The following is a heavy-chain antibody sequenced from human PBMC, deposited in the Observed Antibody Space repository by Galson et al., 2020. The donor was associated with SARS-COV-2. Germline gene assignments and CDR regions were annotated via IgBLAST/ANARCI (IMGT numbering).Heavy chain of an antibody. J-gene: IGHJ1*01. V-gene: IGHV4-31*03. D-gene: IGHD2-8*02. CDR1: GVSFSSGGYY. CDR3: ARGASGGFVQR. CDR2: IYDSGKT. Sequence: SQTLSLTCTVSGVSFSSGGYYWSWIRLHPGEGLEWIGNIYDSGKTQYNTSLKSRVTISIDTSNNQFSLKLRSVTAADTAIYYCARGASGGFVQRWGEGTALTVSS.